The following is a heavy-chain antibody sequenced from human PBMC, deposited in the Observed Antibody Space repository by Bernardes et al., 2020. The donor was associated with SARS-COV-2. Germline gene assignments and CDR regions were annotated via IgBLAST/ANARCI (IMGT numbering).Heavy chain of an antibody. CDR3: ARTTWSGGSPFRNAFDI. Sequence: SETLSLTCTSDGSIISYYWNWIRQSPGKGLEWIGYIYHSGTTNYNPSLKSRVTISIDTSKNQFSLKLSSVTAADTAVYYCARTTWSGGSPFRNAFDIWGQGTMGTVSS. D-gene: IGHD1-26*01. V-gene: IGHV4-59*01. J-gene: IGHJ3*02. CDR1: DGSIISYY. CDR2: IYHSGTT.